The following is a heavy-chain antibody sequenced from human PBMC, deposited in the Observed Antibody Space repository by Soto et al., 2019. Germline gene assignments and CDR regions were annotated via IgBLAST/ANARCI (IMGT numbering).Heavy chain of an antibody. Sequence: QLQLQESGPGQVRPSETLSLTCIVSGVSVRSDTWSWVRQPANKGLEWIGRVFSSVSATYNPSLKSRVSISMDTPENRISLKLDSVTAADAGVYFCARDGMTTGDTWGPGTLVTVSS. J-gene: IGHJ4*02. CDR2: VFSSVSA. D-gene: IGHD2-21*02. CDR1: GVSVRSDT. CDR3: ARDGMTTGDT. V-gene: IGHV4-4*07.